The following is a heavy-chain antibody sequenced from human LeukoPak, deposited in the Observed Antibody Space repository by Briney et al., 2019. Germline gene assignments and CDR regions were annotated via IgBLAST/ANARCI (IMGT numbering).Heavy chain of an antibody. CDR2: IYYSGST. CDR3: ARAPVAAAGIYFDY. J-gene: IGHJ4*02. V-gene: IGHV4-39*07. CDR1: GGSISSSSYY. Sequence: PSETLSLTCTVSGGSISSSSYYWGWIRQPPGKGLEWIGSIYYSGSTYYNPSLKSRVTISVDTSKNQFSLKLSSVTAADTAVYYCARAPVAAAGIYFDYWGQGTLVTVSS. D-gene: IGHD6-13*01.